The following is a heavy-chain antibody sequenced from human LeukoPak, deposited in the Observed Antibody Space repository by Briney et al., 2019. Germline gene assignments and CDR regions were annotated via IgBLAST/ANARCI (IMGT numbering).Heavy chain of an antibody. V-gene: IGHV4-59*01. D-gene: IGHD2-15*01. CDR1: GGSISSYY. CDR3: ARSIYCCGGSCYSFLDAFDI. Sequence: SETLSLTCTVSGGSISSYYWSWIRQPPGKGLEWIGYIYYSGSTNYNPSLKSRVTISVDTSKNQFSLKLSSVTAADTAVYYCARSIYCCGGSCYSFLDAFDIWGQGTMVTFSS. J-gene: IGHJ3*02. CDR2: IYYSGST.